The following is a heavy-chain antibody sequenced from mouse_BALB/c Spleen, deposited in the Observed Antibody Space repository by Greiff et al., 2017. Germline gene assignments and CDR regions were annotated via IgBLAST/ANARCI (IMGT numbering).Heavy chain of an antibody. J-gene: IGHJ1*01. D-gene: IGHD2-3*01. CDR3: ARERDGYYGYFDV. Sequence: EVQLQESGGGLVKPGGSLKLSCAASGFTFSSYAMSWVRQTPEKRLEWVASISSGGSTYYPDSVKGRFTISRDNARNILYLQMSSLRSEDTAMYYCARERDGYYGYFDVWGAGTTVTVSS. CDR1: GFTFSSYA. V-gene: IGHV5-6-5*01. CDR2: ISSGGST.